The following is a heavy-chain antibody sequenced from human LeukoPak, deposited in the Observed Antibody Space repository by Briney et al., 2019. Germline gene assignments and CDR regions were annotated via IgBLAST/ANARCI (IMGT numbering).Heavy chain of an antibody. CDR3: ARFVAVAGGNWFDP. CDR2: ISAYNGNT. V-gene: IGHV1-18*01. D-gene: IGHD6-19*01. Sequence: GASVKVSCKASGYTFTSYGISWVRQAPGQGLEWMGWISAYNGNTNYAQKLQGRVTMTTDTSTSTAYMELRSLRSDDTAVYYCARFVAVAGGNWFDPWSQGTLVTVSS. J-gene: IGHJ5*02. CDR1: GYTFTSYG.